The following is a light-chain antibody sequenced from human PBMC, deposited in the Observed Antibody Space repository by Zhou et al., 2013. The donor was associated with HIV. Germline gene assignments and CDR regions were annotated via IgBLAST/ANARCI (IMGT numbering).Light chain of an antibody. CDR1: QNVRRW. V-gene: IGKV1-5*03. CDR3: QQSYSVPVT. Sequence: DIQMTQTPLTLSASVGDRVTITCRASQNVRRWVAWYQQKPGEAPKLLIYETSNLQIGVPSRFSGSQSGTNFTLTVAGLQAEDFATYYCQQSYSVPVTFGGGTK. J-gene: IGKJ4*01. CDR2: ETS.